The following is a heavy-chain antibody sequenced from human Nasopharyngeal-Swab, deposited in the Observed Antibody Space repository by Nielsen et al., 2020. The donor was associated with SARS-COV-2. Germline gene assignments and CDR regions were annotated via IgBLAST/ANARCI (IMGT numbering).Heavy chain of an antibody. CDR1: GFTFSSYA. CDR2: ISGSGGST. Sequence: GESLKISCAASGFTFSSYAMSWVRQAPGKGPEWVSAISGSGGSTYYADSVKGRFTISRDNSKNTLYLQMNSLRAEDTAVYYCAKERYYYDSSGYLLYYWGQGTLVTVSS. V-gene: IGHV3-23*01. J-gene: IGHJ4*02. D-gene: IGHD3-22*01. CDR3: AKERYYYDSSGYLLYY.